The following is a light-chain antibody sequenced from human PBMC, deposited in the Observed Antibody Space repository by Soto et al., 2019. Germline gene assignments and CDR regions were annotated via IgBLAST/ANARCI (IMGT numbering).Light chain of an antibody. CDR3: QQRMSWPLT. CDR1: QSIGRY. CDR2: DVS. J-gene: IGKJ4*01. Sequence: EIVLTQSPATLSLSPGERATLSCRASQSIGRYLAWYQQTPGQVPRLLIYDVSDRATGIPARFSGSGSGTDFTLNISSLEPEDFAVYYCQQRMSWPLTFGGGTKVESK. V-gene: IGKV3-11*01.